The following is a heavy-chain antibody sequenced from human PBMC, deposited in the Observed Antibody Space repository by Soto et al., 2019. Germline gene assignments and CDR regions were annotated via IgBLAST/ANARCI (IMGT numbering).Heavy chain of an antibody. V-gene: IGHV3-30*18. Sequence: GGSLRLSCAASGFTFSSYGMHWVRQAPGKGLEWVAVMSYDGSDKYYADSVKGRFTISRDNSKNTLYLQMNGLRAEDTAVYYCAKDTTNFWSGYLDYWGQGTLVTVSS. D-gene: IGHD3-3*01. CDR3: AKDTTNFWSGYLDY. CDR2: MSYDGSDK. CDR1: GFTFSSYG. J-gene: IGHJ4*02.